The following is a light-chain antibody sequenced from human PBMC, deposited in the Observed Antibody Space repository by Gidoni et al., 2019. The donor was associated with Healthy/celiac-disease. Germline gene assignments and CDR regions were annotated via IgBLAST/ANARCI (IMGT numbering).Light chain of an antibody. Sequence: DIQMTQSPSTLSASVGDRVTITCLASQSISSWLAWYQQKPGKAPKLLIYYASSLESGVPSRYSGSGSGTEFTITISRLQPDDFATYYCKQYNSYPMYTFGQGTKLEIK. J-gene: IGKJ2*01. CDR3: KQYNSYPMYT. V-gene: IGKV1-5*01. CDR1: QSISSW. CDR2: YAS.